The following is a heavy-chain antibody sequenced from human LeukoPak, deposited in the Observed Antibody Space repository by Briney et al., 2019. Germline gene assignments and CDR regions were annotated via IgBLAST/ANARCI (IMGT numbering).Heavy chain of an antibody. CDR2: IYSGGST. CDR1: GFTVSSDY. D-gene: IGHD3-10*01. V-gene: IGHV3-66*01. CDR3: ARGMVRIRDPTTHRLNWLDP. Sequence: PGGSLRLSCAASGFTVSSDYMSWVRQAPGKGLEWVSVIYSGGSTYYADSVKGRFTISRDNSKNTLYLQMNSLRAEDTAVYYCARGMVRIRDPTTHRLNWLDPWGQGTLVTVSS. J-gene: IGHJ5*02.